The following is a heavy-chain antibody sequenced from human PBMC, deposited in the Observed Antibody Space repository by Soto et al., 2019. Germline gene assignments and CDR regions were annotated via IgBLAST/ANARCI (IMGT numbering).Heavy chain of an antibody. V-gene: IGHV2-26*01. CDR1: GFSLSNARMG. CDR2: IFSNDEK. Sequence: QVTLKESGPVLVKPTETLTLTCTVSGFSLSNARMGVSWIRQPPGKALQCLAPIFSNDEKSYSTSLKSRLTSSKDTSKSQVVLTRTKMDPVDTATYYCARTLRIAARLLRGWFGPWGQGPLVTVSS. J-gene: IGHJ5*02. CDR3: ARTLRIAARLLRGWFGP. D-gene: IGHD6-6*01.